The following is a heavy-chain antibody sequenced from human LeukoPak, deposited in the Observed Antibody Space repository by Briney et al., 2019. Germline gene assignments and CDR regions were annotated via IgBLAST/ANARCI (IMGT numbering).Heavy chain of an antibody. CDR3: ARLLVGGWLGLDY. D-gene: IGHD6-19*01. CDR1: GYSFTSYW. CDR2: IHPPDSDT. J-gene: IGHJ4*02. Sequence: GESLKISCKGSGYSFTSYWIGWVRQMPGKGLEWMGIIHPPDSDTRYSPSFQGQVTISADKSINTAYLQWNSLKASDTAMYYCARLLVGGWLGLDYWGQGTLVTVSS. V-gene: IGHV5-51*01.